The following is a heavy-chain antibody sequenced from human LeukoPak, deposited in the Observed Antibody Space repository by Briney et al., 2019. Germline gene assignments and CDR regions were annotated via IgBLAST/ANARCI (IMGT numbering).Heavy chain of an antibody. CDR2: IDPSDSYT. J-gene: IGHJ3*02. D-gene: IGHD7-27*01. CDR1: GYSFPSYW. Sequence: GESLRISSKASGYSFPSYWISWVRQMPGKGLEWMGRIDPSDSYTNYSPSFQGHATISTDKSINTAYLQWSSLEASDTAMYYCAGRWGTGDGFDIWGQGTMVTVSS. CDR3: AGRWGTGDGFDI. V-gene: IGHV5-10-1*01.